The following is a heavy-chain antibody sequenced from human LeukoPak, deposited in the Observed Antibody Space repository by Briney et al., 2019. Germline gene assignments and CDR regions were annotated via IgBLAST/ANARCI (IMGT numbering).Heavy chain of an antibody. CDR1: GYTFISCG. Sequence: GASVKVSCKASGYTFISCGISWVRQDPGQGLEWTGWISAYNGNTNYAQKLQGRVTMTTDTSTSTAYMELRSLRSDDTAVYHCARDGRFGELSDYWGQGTLVTVSS. V-gene: IGHV1-18*01. CDR2: ISAYNGNT. J-gene: IGHJ4*02. D-gene: IGHD3-10*01. CDR3: ARDGRFGELSDY.